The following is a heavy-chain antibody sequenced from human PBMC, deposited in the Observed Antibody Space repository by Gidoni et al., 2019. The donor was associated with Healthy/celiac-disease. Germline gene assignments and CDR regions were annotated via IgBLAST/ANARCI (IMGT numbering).Heavy chain of an antibody. D-gene: IGHD3-10*01. CDR1: GFTFSSYW. Sequence: EVQLVESGGGLVQPGGSMRLSCAASGFTFSSYWMPWFRQATGKRMVGVSRLNSDGSSTSYAYSVKGRFTISRDNAKNTLYLQMNSLRAEDTAVYYCARVAEGITMVRDLDYWGQGTLVTVSS. CDR3: ARVAEGITMVRDLDY. J-gene: IGHJ4*02. CDR2: LNSDGSST. V-gene: IGHV3-74*01.